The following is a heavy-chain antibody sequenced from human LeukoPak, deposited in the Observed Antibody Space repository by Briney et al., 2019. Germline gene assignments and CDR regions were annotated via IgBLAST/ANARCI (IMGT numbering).Heavy chain of an antibody. CDR2: VSGDGRSK. D-gene: IGHD4-17*01. V-gene: IGHV3-30*18. J-gene: IGHJ4*02. CDR1: GFSFISYG. CDR3: AKRPSDYGDYVSYFDY. Sequence: GGSLRLSCAASGFSFISYGMHGVRQAPGKGLEWVGVVSGDGRSKDYADSVKGRFTISRDNSKDTLYLQMNSLRDEDTAVYYCAKRPSDYGDYVSYFDYWGQGTLVTVSS.